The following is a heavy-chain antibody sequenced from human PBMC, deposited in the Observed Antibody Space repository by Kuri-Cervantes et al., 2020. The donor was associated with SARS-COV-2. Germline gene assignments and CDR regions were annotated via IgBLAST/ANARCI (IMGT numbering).Heavy chain of an antibody. CDR1: GGTFSSYA. CDR2: IIPILGTA. Sequence: SVKVSCKASGGTFSSYAISWVRQAPGQGLEWMGRIIPILGTANYAQKFQGRVTITTDESTSTAYMELSSLRSEDTAVYYCARGVLSSSSWTYYYYYYMGVWGKGTTVTVSS. J-gene: IGHJ6*03. CDR3: ARGVLSSSSWTYYYYYYMGV. D-gene: IGHD6-13*01. V-gene: IGHV1-69*11.